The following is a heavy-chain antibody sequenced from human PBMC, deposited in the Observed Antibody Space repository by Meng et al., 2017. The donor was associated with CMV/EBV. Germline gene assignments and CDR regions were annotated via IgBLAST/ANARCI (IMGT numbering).Heavy chain of an antibody. CDR3: ARGSYYRYVIDY. Sequence: QVPLQGSGPGLVKPSVTLSRTSTVSGGSISSYYWSWIRQPAGKELEWIGRIYTSGSTNYNPSLKSRVTMSVDTSKNQFSLKLSSVTAADTAVYYCARGSYYRYVIDYWGQGTLVTVSS. V-gene: IGHV4-4*07. CDR1: GGSISSYY. J-gene: IGHJ4*02. CDR2: IYTSGST. D-gene: IGHD2-21*01.